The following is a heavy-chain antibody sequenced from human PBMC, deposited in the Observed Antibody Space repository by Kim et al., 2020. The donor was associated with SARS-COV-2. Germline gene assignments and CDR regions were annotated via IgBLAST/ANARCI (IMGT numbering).Heavy chain of an antibody. CDR3: ARVDYSNSQPLDY. D-gene: IGHD4-4*01. Sequence: GASLKISCKGSGYSFTSYWISWVRQMPGKGLEWMGRIDPSDSYTNYSPSFQGHVTISADKSISTAYLQWSSLKASDTAMYYCARVDYSNSQPLDYWGQGTLVTVSS. J-gene: IGHJ4*02. CDR2: IDPSDSYT. CDR1: GYSFTSYW. V-gene: IGHV5-10-1*01.